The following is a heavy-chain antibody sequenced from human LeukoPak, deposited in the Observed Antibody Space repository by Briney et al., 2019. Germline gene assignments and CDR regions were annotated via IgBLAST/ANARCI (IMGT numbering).Heavy chain of an antibody. CDR3: ARVAYSSSPGDY. CDR1: GYTFTSYG. CDR2: INPNSGGT. V-gene: IGHV1-2*02. J-gene: IGHJ4*02. D-gene: IGHD6-6*01. Sequence: GASVKVSCKASGYTFTSYGISWVRQAPGQGLEWMGWINPNSGGTNYAQKFQGRVTMTRDTSISTAYMELSRLRSDDTAVYYCARVAYSSSPGDYWGQGTLVTVSS.